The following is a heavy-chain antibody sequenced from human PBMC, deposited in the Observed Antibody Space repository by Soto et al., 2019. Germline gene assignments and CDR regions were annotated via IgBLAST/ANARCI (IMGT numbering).Heavy chain of an antibody. CDR3: ARGPSSLTRFDY. CDR2: ISYDGSNK. J-gene: IGHJ4*02. CDR1: GFTFSSYA. V-gene: IGHV3-30-3*01. Sequence: QVQLVESGGGVVQPGRSLRLSCAASGFTFSSYAMHWVRQAPGKGLEWVAVISYDGSNKYYADSEKGRFTISRDNSKNTLYLHMNSLRAEDTAVYYCARGPSSLTRFDYWGQGTLVTVSS. D-gene: IGHD2-2*01.